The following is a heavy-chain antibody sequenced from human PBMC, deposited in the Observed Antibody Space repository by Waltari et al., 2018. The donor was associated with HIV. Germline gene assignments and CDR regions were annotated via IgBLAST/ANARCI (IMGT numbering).Heavy chain of an antibody. Sequence: EVQLVESGGGFIQPGRSLRLSCSASGFSFDDYAMHWVRQAQGKGLEGVSGNSWNRGSVGYADSWKGRFAISRGNGKKSRNVQMNSLRPEDTAFYYCAKVSIWNVDVVATYSYYFDSWGQGTLVTVSS. V-gene: IGHV3-9*01. CDR1: GFSFDDYA. J-gene: IGHJ4*02. CDR3: AKVSIWNVDVVATYSYYFDS. D-gene: IGHD5-12*01. CDR2: NSWNRGSV.